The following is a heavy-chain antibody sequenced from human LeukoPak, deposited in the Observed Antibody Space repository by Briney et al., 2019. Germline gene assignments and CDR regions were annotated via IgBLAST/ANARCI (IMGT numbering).Heavy chain of an antibody. V-gene: IGHV4-39*07. J-gene: IGHJ6*03. CDR3: ARVMATITNYYYYYYMDV. CDR1: GSSISSSNYY. CDR2: IYYSGTT. Sequence: PSETLSLTCTVSGSSISSSNYYWGWVRQPPGKGLEWIGSIYYSGTTYYNPSLKSRVTISVDTSKNQFSLKLSSVTAADTAVYYCARVMATITNYYYYYYMDVWGKGTTVTVSS. D-gene: IGHD5-12*01.